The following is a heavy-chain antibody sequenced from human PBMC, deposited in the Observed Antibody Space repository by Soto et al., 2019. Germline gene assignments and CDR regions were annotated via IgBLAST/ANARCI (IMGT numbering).Heavy chain of an antibody. Sequence: GGSLGLSCASSGFTFSSYSMNCFRQAPGKGLEWVPSISSSSSYIYYADSVKGRFTISRDNAKNSLYLQMNSLRAEDTAVYYCARKQLWLLDYWGQGTLVTVSS. V-gene: IGHV3-21*01. CDR2: ISSSSSYI. CDR3: ARKQLWLLDY. J-gene: IGHJ4*02. CDR1: GFTFSSYS. D-gene: IGHD5-18*01.